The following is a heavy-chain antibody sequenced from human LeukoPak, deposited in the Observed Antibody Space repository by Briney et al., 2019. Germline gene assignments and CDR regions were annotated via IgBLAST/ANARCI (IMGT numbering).Heavy chain of an antibody. D-gene: IGHD5-24*01. V-gene: IGHV2-5*02. CDR3: AHSRLHQGWFDP. J-gene: IGHJ5*02. Sequence: SGPTLVXPPQTLTLTCTFSGFSLRTGAVGVGWIRQPPGQALEWLPLIYWDDDKRYSPSLKSRPTITHDTSKNQVVLTMTNMDPVDTATYYCAHSRLHQGWFDPWGQGTLVTVSS. CDR1: GFSLRTGAVG. CDR2: IYWDDDK.